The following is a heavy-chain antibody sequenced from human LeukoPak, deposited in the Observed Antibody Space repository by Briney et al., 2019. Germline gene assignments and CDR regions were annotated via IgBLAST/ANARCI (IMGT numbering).Heavy chain of an antibody. CDR2: ISYDGSNK. D-gene: IGHD2-2*02. CDR1: GFIFSVYG. CDR3: ASASNTALDY. Sequence: PGGSLRLSCAASGFIFSVYGMHWVRQAPGKGLEWVAVISYDGSNKYYADSVKGRFTISRDNSKNTLYLQMNSLRAEDTAVYYCASASNTALDYWGQGTLVTVSS. V-gene: IGHV3-30*03. J-gene: IGHJ4*02.